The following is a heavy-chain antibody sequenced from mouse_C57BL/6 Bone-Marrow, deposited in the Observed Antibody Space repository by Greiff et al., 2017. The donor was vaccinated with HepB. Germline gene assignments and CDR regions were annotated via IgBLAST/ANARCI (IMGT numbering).Heavy chain of an antibody. CDR2: ISYDGSN. V-gene: IGHV3-6*01. D-gene: IGHD1-1*01. J-gene: IGHJ4*01. CDR3: ARERGYGSSLYAMDY. Sequence: ESGPGLVKPSQSLSLTCSVTGYSITSGYYWNWIRQFPGNKLEWMGYISYDGSNNYNPSLKNRISITRDPSKNQFFLKLNSVTTEDTATYYCARERGYGSSLYAMDYWGQGTSVTVSS. CDR1: GYSITSGYY.